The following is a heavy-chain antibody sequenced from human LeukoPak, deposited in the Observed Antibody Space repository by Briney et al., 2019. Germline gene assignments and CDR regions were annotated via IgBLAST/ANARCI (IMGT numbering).Heavy chain of an antibody. D-gene: IGHD3-3*01. Sequence: SETLSLTCAVYGGSFSGYYWSWIRQPPGKGLEWIGEINHSGSTNYNPSLKSRVTISVDTSKNQFSLKLSSVTAADTAVYYCARDKRVITIFGPILHGFDYGGRGTLVTVS. J-gene: IGHJ4*02. V-gene: IGHV4-34*01. CDR1: GGSFSGYY. CDR3: ARDKRVITIFGPILHGFDY. CDR2: INHSGST.